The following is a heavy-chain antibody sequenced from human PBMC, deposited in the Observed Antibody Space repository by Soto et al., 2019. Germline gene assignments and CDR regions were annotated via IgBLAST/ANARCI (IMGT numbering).Heavy chain of an antibody. CDR3: ARILWAAAGTGYYYYYMDV. Sequence: SGPTLVNPTQTLTLTCTFSGFSLSTSGMCVSWIRQPPGKALEWLARIDWDDDKYYSTSLKTRLTISKDTSKNQVVLTMTNMDPVDTATYYCARILWAAAGTGYYYYYMDVWGKGTTVTVS. D-gene: IGHD6-13*01. J-gene: IGHJ6*03. V-gene: IGHV2-70*11. CDR1: GFSLSTSGMC. CDR2: IDWDDDK.